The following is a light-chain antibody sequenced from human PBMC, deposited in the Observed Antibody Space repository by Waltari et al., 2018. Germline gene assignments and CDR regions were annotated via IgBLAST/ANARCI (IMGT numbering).Light chain of an antibody. CDR2: ATS. CDR3: QQLNSYPFT. V-gene: IGKV1-9*01. CDR1: QDISTY. J-gene: IGKJ3*01. Sequence: IQLTQSPSSLSASVGDRVTITCRASQDISTYLAWYQQTPGKAPKLLIYATSTLQSGVPSSFSGSGSGTDFTLTISSLQPEDFATYYCQQLNSYPFTFGPGTKVEIK.